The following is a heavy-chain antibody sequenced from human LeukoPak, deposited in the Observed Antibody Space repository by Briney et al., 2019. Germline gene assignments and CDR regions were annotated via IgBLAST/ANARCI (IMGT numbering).Heavy chain of an antibody. D-gene: IGHD3-10*01. V-gene: IGHV4-34*01. CDR2: INHSGST. CDR3: ASSNTKGYGSGSYYNVY. CDR1: GGSFSGYY. J-gene: IGHJ4*02. Sequence: PSETLSLTCAVYGGSFSGYYWSWIRQPPGKGLEWIGEINHSGSTNYNPSLKSRVTISVDTSKNQFSLKLSSVTAADTAVYYCASSNTKGYGSGSYYNVYWGQGTLVTVSS.